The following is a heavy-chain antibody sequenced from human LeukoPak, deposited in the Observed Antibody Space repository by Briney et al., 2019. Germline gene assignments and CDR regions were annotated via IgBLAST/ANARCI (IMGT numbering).Heavy chain of an antibody. CDR1: GYTFTSYG. V-gene: IGHV1-18*01. CDR2: ISAYNGNT. D-gene: IGHD3-22*01. J-gene: IGHJ5*02. Sequence: GASVKVSCKASGYTFTSYGISWVRQAPGQGLEWMGWISAYNGNTNYAQKLQGRVTMTTDTSTSTAYMELRSLRSDDTAVYYCARSKRKITMIVVVITPTWFDPWGQGTLVTVSS. CDR3: ARSKRKITMIVVVITPTWFDP.